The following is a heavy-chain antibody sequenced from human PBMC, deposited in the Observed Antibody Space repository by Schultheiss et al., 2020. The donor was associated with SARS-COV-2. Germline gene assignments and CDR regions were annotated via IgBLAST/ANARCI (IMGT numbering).Heavy chain of an antibody. D-gene: IGHD5-12*01. J-gene: IGHJ6*03. V-gene: IGHV3-30*07. CDR2: ISYDGSNK. CDR3: ASFRSGYDSYYYYYMDV. Sequence: GGSLRLSCAASGFTFSSYAMHWVRQAPGKGLEWVAVISYDGSNKYYADSVKGRFTISRDNAKNSLYLQMNSLRDEDTAVYYCASFRSGYDSYYYYYMDVWGKGTTVTVSS. CDR1: GFTFSSYA.